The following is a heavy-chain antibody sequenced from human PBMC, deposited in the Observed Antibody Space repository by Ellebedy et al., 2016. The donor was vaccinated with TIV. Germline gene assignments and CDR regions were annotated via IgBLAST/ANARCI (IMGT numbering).Heavy chain of an antibody. J-gene: IGHJ4*02. CDR1: GGSISSSTYY. Sequence: GSLRLXXTVSGGSISSSTYYWGWIRQPPGKGLEWIGNIYYSGSTYYNPSLKSRVTISVDTSKNQLSLKLSSVTAADTAVYYCARRAYYDNSGSYFDYWGQGTLVTVSS. CDR2: IYYSGST. D-gene: IGHD3-22*01. CDR3: ARRAYYDNSGSYFDY. V-gene: IGHV4-39*01.